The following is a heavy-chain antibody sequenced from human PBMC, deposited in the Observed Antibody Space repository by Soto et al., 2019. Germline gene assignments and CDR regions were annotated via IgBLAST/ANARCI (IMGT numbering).Heavy chain of an antibody. CDR1: GFRFSIYS. CDR3: ARGVQYGFDF. Sequence: PGGSLRLSCAASGFRFSIYSMNWVRQAPGKGPEWVSYMTSDSNTIHYADSVKGRFTISRDNAKNSVYLQMNSLRAEDTAVYYCARGVQYGFDFWGQGTMVTVSS. J-gene: IGHJ3*01. CDR2: MTSDSNTI. V-gene: IGHV3-48*01.